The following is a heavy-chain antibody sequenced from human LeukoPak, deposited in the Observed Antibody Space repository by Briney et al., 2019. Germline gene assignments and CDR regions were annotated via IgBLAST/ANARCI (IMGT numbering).Heavy chain of an antibody. CDR2: LRGSTEAE. V-gene: IGHV3-30*02. CDR1: GFAFSSYG. J-gene: IGHJ4*02. Sequence: PGGSLRLSCAASGFAFSSYGMHWVRQAPGKGLEWVTFLRGSTEAEYYTDSVKGRFTISRDISKNTLYLQMNSLRPEDTAVYYCAKGAYDYYNYCDSWGQGTLVTVSS. CDR3: AKGAYDYYNYCDS. D-gene: IGHD2-21*02.